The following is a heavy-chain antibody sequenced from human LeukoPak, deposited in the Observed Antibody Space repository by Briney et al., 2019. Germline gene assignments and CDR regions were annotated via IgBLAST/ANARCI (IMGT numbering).Heavy chain of an antibody. J-gene: IGHJ3*01. CDR2: IKTQIDGGTT. CDR1: GFTFNIAR. Sequence: GGSLRLSCAASGFTFNIARMTWVRQAPGKWLEWVGRIKTQIDGGTTDYAAPVKGRFTISRDDSKNTLYLQMNSLKTEDTGVYYCTTSQQLLNYAYDFWGQGTMVTVSS. V-gene: IGHV3-15*01. D-gene: IGHD2-2*01. CDR3: TTSQQLLNYAYDF.